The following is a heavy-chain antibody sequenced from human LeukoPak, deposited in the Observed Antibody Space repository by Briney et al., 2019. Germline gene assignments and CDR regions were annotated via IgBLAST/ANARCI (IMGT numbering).Heavy chain of an antibody. CDR1: GFTFSSYA. V-gene: IGHV3-23*01. CDR3: ARGVVPATMRYWYFDL. D-gene: IGHD2-2*01. CDR2: ISASGDST. J-gene: IGHJ2*01. Sequence: GGSLRLSCAASGFTFSSYAMYWVRQAPGKGLEWVSAISASGDSTYHADSVKGRFTISRDNSKNTLYLQMDSLRAEDTAVYYCARGVVPATMRYWYFDLWGRGSLVSVSS.